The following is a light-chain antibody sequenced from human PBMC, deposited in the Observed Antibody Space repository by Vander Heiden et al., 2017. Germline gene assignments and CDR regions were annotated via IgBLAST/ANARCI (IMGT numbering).Light chain of an antibody. V-gene: IGLV1-40*01. CDR1: SSNIGADYD. Sequence: QSALTQPPSVSGPPGHRVTISCTGRSSNIGADYDVHWYQQLPGTAPKLLIYGHSNRPSGVPDRFSGSKSGTSASLAITGLQAEDEADYYCQSYDSSLSIVFGGGTKLTVL. J-gene: IGLJ3*02. CDR3: QSYDSSLSIV. CDR2: GHS.